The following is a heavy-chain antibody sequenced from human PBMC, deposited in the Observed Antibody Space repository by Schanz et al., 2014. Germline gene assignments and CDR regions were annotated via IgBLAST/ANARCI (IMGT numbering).Heavy chain of an antibody. CDR3: ARNKYTSGWYYFDY. V-gene: IGHV4-30-4*07. CDR2: IYYSGST. J-gene: IGHJ4*02. Sequence: QVQLQESGPGLVKPSQTLSLTCAVSGGSISSGGYFWNWIRQPPGKGLEWIVYIYYSGSTYYNPSLKSRVTISVDTSKTQFSLKLSSVTAADTAVYFCARNKYTSGWYYFDYWGQGVLVTVSS. CDR1: GGSISSGGYF. D-gene: IGHD6-19*01.